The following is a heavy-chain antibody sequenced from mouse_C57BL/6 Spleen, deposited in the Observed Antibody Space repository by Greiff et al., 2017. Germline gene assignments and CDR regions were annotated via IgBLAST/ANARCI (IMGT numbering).Heavy chain of an antibody. J-gene: IGHJ4*01. CDR2: ISSGSSTI. V-gene: IGHV5-17*01. Sequence: EVQGVESGGGLVKPGGSLKLSCAASGFTFSDYGMHWVRQAPEKGLEWVAYISSGSSTIYYADTVKGRFTISRDNAKNTLFLQRTSLRSEDTAMYYCARYPDVSYYYAMDYWGQGTSVTVSS. CDR3: ARYPDVSYYYAMDY. CDR1: GFTFSDYG.